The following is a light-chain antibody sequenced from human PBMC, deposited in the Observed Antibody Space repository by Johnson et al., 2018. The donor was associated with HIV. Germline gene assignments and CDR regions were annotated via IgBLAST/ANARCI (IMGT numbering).Light chain of an antibody. CDR3: GTWDVSLRAGAG. Sequence: QSVLTQPPSVSAAPGQKVTISCSGTSSIIGNNYVSWYQQLPGTAPKLLIYEDTRRPSGIPDRFSGSKSGTSATLGITGLQTGDEGDYYGGTWDVSLRAGAGFGAGTKVTVL. J-gene: IGLJ1*01. CDR2: EDT. V-gene: IGLV1-51*02. CDR1: SSIIGNNY.